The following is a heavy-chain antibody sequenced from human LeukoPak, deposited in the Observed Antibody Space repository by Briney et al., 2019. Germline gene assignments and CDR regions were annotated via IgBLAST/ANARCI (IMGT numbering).Heavy chain of an antibody. J-gene: IGHJ4*02. D-gene: IGHD6-13*01. CDR1: GGSISTYY. CDR3: ARENSNSWYLDY. CDR2: IYNSGST. V-gene: IGHV4-59*12. Sequence: SETLSLTCTVSGGSISTYYWSWIRQPPGKGLEWIGYIYNSGSTNYNPSLKSRVTISVDTSENQFSLKLSSVTAADTAVYYCARENSNSWYLDYWGQGTLVTVSS.